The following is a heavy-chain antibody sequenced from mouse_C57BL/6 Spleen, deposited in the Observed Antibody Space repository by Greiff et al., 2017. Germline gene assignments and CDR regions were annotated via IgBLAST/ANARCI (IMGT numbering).Heavy chain of an antibody. J-gene: IGHJ2*01. V-gene: IGHV1-64*01. CDR1: GYTFTSYW. CDR2: IHPNSGST. D-gene: IGHD1-1*01. CDR3: ARDYGSSLDY. Sequence: QVQLQQPGAELVKPGASVKLSCKASGYTFTSYWMHWVKQRPGQGLEWIGMIHPNSGSTNYNEKFKSKATLTVDKSSSAAYMQLSSLTSEDSAVYYCARDYGSSLDYWGQGTTRTVSS.